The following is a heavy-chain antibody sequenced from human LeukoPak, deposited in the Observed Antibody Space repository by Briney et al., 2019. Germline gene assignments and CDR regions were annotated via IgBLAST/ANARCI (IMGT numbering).Heavy chain of an antibody. J-gene: IGHJ4*02. CDR2: IKQDGSEK. CDR3: ARDAYSGYDCPDY. D-gene: IGHD5-12*01. CDR1: GFTFSSYW. Sequence: GGSLRLSCASSGFTFSSYWMSWVRQAPGKGLEWVANIKQDGSEKYYVDSVKGRFTISRDNAKNSLYLQMNSLRAEDTAVYYCARDAYSGYDCPDYWGQGTLVTVSS. V-gene: IGHV3-7*01.